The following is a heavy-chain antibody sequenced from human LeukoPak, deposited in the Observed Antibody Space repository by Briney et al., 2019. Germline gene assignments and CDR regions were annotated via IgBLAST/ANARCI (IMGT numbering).Heavy chain of an antibody. Sequence: ASVKVSCKASGCTFTGYYMHWVRQAPGQGLELVGWINPNSGGTNYAQKFQGWVTMTRDTSISTAYMELSRLRSDDTAVYYCARGSLPAAMEPDLTYWGQGTLVTVSS. J-gene: IGHJ4*02. CDR2: INPNSGGT. CDR1: GCTFTGYY. V-gene: IGHV1-2*04. CDR3: ARGSLPAAMEPDLTY. D-gene: IGHD2-2*01.